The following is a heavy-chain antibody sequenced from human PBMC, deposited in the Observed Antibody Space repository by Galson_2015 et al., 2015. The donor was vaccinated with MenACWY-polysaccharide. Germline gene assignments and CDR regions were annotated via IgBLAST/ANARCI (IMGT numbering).Heavy chain of an antibody. CDR1: GFTFSSYW. CDR2: IKQDGSGDYT. CDR3: AKGVVAATANAFDI. J-gene: IGHJ3*02. V-gene: IGHV3-7*03. D-gene: IGHD2-15*01. Sequence: SLRLSCAASGFTFSSYWMSWVRQAPGKGLEWVANIKQDGSGDYTYNADSVKGRFSISRDNSKNTLDLQMNSLRVEDTALYYCAKGVVAATANAFDIWGQGTMVTASS.